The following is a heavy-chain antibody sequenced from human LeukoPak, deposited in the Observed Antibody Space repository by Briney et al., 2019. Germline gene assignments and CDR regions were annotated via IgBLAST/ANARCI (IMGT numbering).Heavy chain of an antibody. V-gene: IGHV4-34*01. D-gene: IGHD2-21*02. CDR2: IHHRAGA. CDR3: ARGPVRDDGLTGISYYFGLDV. J-gene: IGHJ6*02. Sequence: SETLSLTCAVYGGSFTDYYWSRIRHLPGKGLEWIGEIHHRAGANYNPSLWGRVTISADTSKNQFSLHLTSVTAADTATFYCARGPVRDDGLTGISYYFGLDVWGHGTTVTVFS. CDR1: GGSFTDYY.